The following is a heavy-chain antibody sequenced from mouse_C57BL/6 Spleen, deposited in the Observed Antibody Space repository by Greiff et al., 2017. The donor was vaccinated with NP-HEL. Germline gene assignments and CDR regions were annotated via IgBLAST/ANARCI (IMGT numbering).Heavy chain of an antibody. D-gene: IGHD2-1*01. V-gene: IGHV1-55*01. CDR2: IYPGSGST. Sequence: VKLQQPGAELVKPGASVKMSCKASGYTFTSYWITWVKQRPGQGLEWIGDIYPGSGSTNYNEKFKSKATLTVDTSSSTAYMQLSSLTSEDSAVYYCARAYGNYVAWLAYWGQGTLVTVSA. CDR3: ARAYGNYVAWLAY. J-gene: IGHJ3*01. CDR1: GYTFTSYW.